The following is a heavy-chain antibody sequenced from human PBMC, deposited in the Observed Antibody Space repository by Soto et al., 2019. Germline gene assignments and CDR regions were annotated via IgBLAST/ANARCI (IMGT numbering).Heavy chain of an antibody. J-gene: IGHJ4*02. CDR2: IYYSGST. D-gene: IGHD2-15*01. CDR1: GGSISSYY. V-gene: IGHV4-59*01. Sequence: PSETLSLTCTVSGGSISSYYWSWIRQPPGKGLEWIGYIYYSGSTNYNPSLKSRVTISVDTSKNQFSLKLSSVTAADTAVYYCARVIFHCSGGSRSPGVDYWGQGTLVTVSS. CDR3: ARVIFHCSGGSRSPGVDY.